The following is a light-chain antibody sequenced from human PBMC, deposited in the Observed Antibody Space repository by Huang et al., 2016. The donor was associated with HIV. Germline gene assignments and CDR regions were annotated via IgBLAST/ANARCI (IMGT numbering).Light chain of an antibody. CDR3: QQYNNWPRT. Sequence: EIMMTQSPATLSVSPGERATLSCRASQSVSSTLVWYQQKPGQAPGVLIYGASIRASGIPARFSGSGSGTEFTLTNSSLQSEDFAVYYCQQYNNWPRTFGQGTKVEIK. V-gene: IGKV3-15*01. J-gene: IGKJ1*01. CDR2: GAS. CDR1: QSVSST.